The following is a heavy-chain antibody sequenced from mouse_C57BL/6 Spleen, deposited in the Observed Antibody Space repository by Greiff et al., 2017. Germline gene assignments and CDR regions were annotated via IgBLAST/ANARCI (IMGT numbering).Heavy chain of an antibody. J-gene: IGHJ2*01. CDR2: IDPENGDT. CDR3: TTGREDY. Sequence: VQLQQSGAELVRPGASVKLSCTASGFNIKDDYMHWVKQRPEQGLEWIGWIDPENGDTEYASKFQGKATITADTSSNTAYLQLSSLTSEDTAVYYCTTGREDYWGQGTTLTVSS. CDR1: GFNIKDDY. V-gene: IGHV14-4*01.